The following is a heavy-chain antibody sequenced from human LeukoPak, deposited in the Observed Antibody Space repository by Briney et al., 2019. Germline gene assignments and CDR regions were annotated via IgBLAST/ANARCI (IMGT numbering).Heavy chain of an antibody. Sequence: GGSLRLSCAASGFTFSSYEMNWVRQAPGKGLKWVSYISSSGSTIYYADSVKGRFTIFRDNAKNSLYLQMNSLRAEDTAVYYCAELGITMIGGVWGKGTTVTISS. J-gene: IGHJ6*04. CDR2: ISSSGSTI. V-gene: IGHV3-48*03. CDR3: AELGITMIGGV. D-gene: IGHD3-10*02. CDR1: GFTFSSYE.